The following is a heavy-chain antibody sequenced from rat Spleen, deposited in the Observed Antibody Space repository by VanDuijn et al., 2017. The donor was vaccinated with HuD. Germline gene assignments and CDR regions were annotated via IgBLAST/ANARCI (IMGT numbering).Heavy chain of an antibody. V-gene: IGHV5-20*01. D-gene: IGHD1-4*01. J-gene: IGHJ3*01. CDR2: ISYDGSST. CDR1: GFTFSNYD. CDR3: TTAGTTRVPFPY. Sequence: EVQLVESGGGLVQPGRSMKLSCAASGFTFSNYDMAWVRQAPTKGLEWVASISYDGSSTYYRDSVKGRFTISRDNAKSTLYLQMDSLRSEDTATYYCTTAGTTRVPFPYWGQGTLVTVSS.